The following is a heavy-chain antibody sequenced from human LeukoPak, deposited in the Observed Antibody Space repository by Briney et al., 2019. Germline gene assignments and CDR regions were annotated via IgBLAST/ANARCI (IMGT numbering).Heavy chain of an antibody. V-gene: IGHV3-21*01. CDR1: GFTFSTYS. J-gene: IGHJ6*02. Sequence: GGSLRLSCAASGFTFSTYSMNWVRQAPGKGLEGVSYISSSSSNIYYADSVTGRFTISRDNAKNSLFLQMNSLRAEDTAVYYCARDRDNGMDVWGQGTTVTVSS. CDR2: ISSSSSNI. CDR3: ARDRDNGMDV.